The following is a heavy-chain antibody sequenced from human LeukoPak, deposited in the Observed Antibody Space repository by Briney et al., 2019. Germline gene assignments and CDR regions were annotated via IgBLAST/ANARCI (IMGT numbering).Heavy chain of an antibody. V-gene: IGHV3-21*01. D-gene: IGHD4-17*01. CDR2: ISSSSSYI. J-gene: IGHJ4*02. Sequence: GGSLRLSCAASGFTFSGYSMNWVRQAPGKGLEWVSSISSSSSYIYYADSVKGRFTISRDNAKNSLYLQMNSLRAEDMAVYYCARDLPETVTTGGDYWGQGTLVTVSS. CDR3: ARDLPETVTTGGDY. CDR1: GFTFSGYS.